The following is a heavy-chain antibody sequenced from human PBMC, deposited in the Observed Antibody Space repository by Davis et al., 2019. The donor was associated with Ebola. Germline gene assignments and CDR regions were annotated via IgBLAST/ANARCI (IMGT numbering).Heavy chain of an antibody. D-gene: IGHD2-15*01. Sequence: SVKVSCKASGGTFSSYAISWVRQAPGQGLEWMGRIIPILGIANYAQKFQGRVTITADKSTSTAYMELSSLRSEDTAVYYCARVLRYCSGGSCYSGYYYGMDVWGQGTTVTVSS. CDR2: IIPILGIA. J-gene: IGHJ6*02. CDR3: ARVLRYCSGGSCYSGYYYGMDV. CDR1: GGTFSSYA. V-gene: IGHV1-69*04.